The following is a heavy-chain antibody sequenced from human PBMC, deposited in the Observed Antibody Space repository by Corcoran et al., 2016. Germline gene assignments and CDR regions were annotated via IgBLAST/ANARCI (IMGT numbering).Heavy chain of an antibody. CDR2: TYYRSKWYN. D-gene: IGHD2-15*01. CDR3: ARDRSCRGGSCYPKVFLYYYYYGMDV. J-gene: IGHJ6*02. Sequence: QVQLQQSGPGLVKPSQTLSLSCAISGDSVSSNSAAWNWIRQSPSRGLEWLGRTYYRSKWYNDYAVSVKSRITINPDTSKNQFSLHLNSVTPEDTAVAYCARDRSCRGGSCYPKVFLYYYYYGMDVWGQGTTVTVSS. CDR1: GDSVSSNSAA. V-gene: IGHV6-1*01.